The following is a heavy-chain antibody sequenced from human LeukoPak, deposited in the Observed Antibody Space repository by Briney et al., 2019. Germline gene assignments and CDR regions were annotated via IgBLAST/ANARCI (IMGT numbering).Heavy chain of an antibody. CDR3: ARGTGSSWFDP. D-gene: IGHD2-8*02. CDR2: ININNGDT. V-gene: IGHV1-2*02. J-gene: IGHJ5*02. CDR1: GYTSTVHY. Sequence: ASVKVSCVASGYTSTVHYTHSGRHTPGQRLGCMGCININNGDTKKTQNRQGRVTMTRDTSISTAYLELSGLTSDDTAVFYCARGTGSSWFDPWGQGTLVTVSS.